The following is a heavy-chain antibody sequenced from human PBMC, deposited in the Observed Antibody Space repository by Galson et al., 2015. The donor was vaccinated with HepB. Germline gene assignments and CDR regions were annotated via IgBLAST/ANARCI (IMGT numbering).Heavy chain of an antibody. V-gene: IGHV1-69*02. CDR3: ALKDSGALLDP. CDR1: GGTFSNYI. Sequence: SVKVSCKASGGTFSNYIITWVRQAPGQGLEWMGRIIPMVGVIKYAQKFQDRVTITADKSTNTAYMEVKSLRSEDTAVYYCALKDSGALLDPWGQGTQVTVSS. CDR2: IIPMVGVI. D-gene: IGHD1-26*01. J-gene: IGHJ5*02.